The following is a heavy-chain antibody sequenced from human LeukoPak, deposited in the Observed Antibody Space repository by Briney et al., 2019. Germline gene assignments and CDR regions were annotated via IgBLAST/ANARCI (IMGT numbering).Heavy chain of an antibody. J-gene: IGHJ6*03. Sequence: SETLSLTCTVSGGSISTYYWSWIRQPPGKGLEWIGYIYYSGSTNYNPSLHSRVIISVDPSKSQFSLNLTSVTAADTAVYYCARGSYYYMDLWGTGTTVTVSS. CDR2: IYYSGST. CDR3: ARGSYYYMDL. CDR1: GGSISTYY. V-gene: IGHV4-59*01.